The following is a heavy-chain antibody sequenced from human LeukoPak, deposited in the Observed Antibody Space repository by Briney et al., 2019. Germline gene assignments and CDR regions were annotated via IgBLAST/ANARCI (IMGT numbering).Heavy chain of an antibody. CDR2: VYPGDSET. Sequence: GESLKISFKGSGFRFTCYWIGRVRQIPGKGLEWMGIVYPGDSETRYSTSFQGQVTISADKSINTAYLHWSSLRASDTAIYYCATTSRHFDYWGQGTLLTVSS. CDR1: GFRFTCYW. CDR3: ATTSRHFDY. V-gene: IGHV5-51*01. J-gene: IGHJ4*02. D-gene: IGHD6-6*01.